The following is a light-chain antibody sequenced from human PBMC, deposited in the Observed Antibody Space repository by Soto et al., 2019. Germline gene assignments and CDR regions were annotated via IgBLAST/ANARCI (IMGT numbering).Light chain of an antibody. CDR3: CSYAGGGSFV. CDR2: EGT. V-gene: IGLV2-23*01. CDR1: SSDVGSYNL. J-gene: IGLJ1*01. Sequence: QSVLTQPASVSGSPGQSTTISCIGSSSDVGSYNLVSWFQQHPGKAPKLMIFEGTKRPSGVSDRSSGFKSGNTASLTISGLQAEDEADYYCCSYAGGGSFVFGTGTKVTVL.